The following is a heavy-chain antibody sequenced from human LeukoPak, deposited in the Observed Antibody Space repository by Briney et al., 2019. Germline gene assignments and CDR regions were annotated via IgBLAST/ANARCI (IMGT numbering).Heavy chain of an antibody. V-gene: IGHV3-30*04. J-gene: IGHJ4*02. CDR3: KEVDY. Sequence: PGGSLRLSCAASGFTLSNYAMHWVRQAPGKGLEWVAAISYDGSDKYYADSVKGRFTISRDNSKNTLYLQMNSLRVEDTAVYYCKEVDYWGQGTLVTVSS. CDR2: ISYDGSDK. CDR1: GFTLSNYA.